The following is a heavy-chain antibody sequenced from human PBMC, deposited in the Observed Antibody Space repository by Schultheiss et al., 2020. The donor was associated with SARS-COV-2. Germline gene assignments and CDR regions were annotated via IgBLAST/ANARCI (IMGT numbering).Heavy chain of an antibody. CDR3: ARDKSGYPENWFDP. V-gene: IGHV4-59*12. J-gene: IGHJ5*02. Sequence: SETLSLTCTVSGGSISSYYWSWIRQPPGKGLEWIGYIYYSGSTNYNPSLKSRVTISVDTSKNQFSLKLSSVTAADTAVYYCARDKSGYPENWFDPWGQGTLVTVSS. CDR1: GGSISSYY. D-gene: IGHD3-3*01. CDR2: IYYSGST.